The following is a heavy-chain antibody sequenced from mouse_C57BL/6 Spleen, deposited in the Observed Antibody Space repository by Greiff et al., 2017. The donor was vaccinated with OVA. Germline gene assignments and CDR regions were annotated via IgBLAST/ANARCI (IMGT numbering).Heavy chain of an antibody. V-gene: IGHV1-82*01. D-gene: IGHD2-1*01. J-gene: IGHJ1*03. Sequence: VQLQQSGPELVKPGASVKISCKASGYAFSSSWMNWVKQRPGKGLEWIGRIYPGDGDTNSNGKFKGKATLTADKSSSTAYMQLSSLTSEDSAVYFCARSGGNRYFDVWGTGATVTVSS. CDR3: ARSGGNRYFDV. CDR1: GYAFSSSW. CDR2: IYPGDGDT.